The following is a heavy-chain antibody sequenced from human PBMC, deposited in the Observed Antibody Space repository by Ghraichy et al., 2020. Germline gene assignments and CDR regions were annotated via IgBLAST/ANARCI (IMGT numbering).Heavy chain of an antibody. Sequence: GSLRLSCAASGFTFSRFSLTWVRQAPGKGLEWVSGISGSGDATYYADSVKGRFTISRDNSKNTLYLQINSLRVEDTAIYYCAKPGAQTPGYWGQGTLVTVSS. V-gene: IGHV3-23*01. CDR1: GFTFSRFS. CDR3: AKPGAQTPGY. D-gene: IGHD1-14*01. CDR2: ISGSGDAT. J-gene: IGHJ4*02.